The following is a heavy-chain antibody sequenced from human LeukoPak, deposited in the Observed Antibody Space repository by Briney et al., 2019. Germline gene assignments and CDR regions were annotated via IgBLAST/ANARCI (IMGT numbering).Heavy chain of an antibody. CDR1: GGSISSYY. CDR2: INHSGST. D-gene: IGHD5-18*01. J-gene: IGHJ5*02. CDR3: VVGYSYGSGWFDP. Sequence: SETLSLTCTVSGGSISSYYWSWIRQPPGKGLEWIGEINHSGSTNYNPSLKSRVTTSVDTSKNQFSLKLSSVTAADTAVYYCVVGYSYGSGWFDPWGQGTLVTVSS. V-gene: IGHV4-34*01.